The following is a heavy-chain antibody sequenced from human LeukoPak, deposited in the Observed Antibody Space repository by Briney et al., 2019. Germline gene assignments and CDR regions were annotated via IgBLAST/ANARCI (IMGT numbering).Heavy chain of an antibody. J-gene: IGHJ4*01. D-gene: IGHD5-12*01. CDR3: ARQGYDSGFDY. CDR2: LFSGGDT. CDR1: GFSFSRYY. Sequence: PGGSLRLSCAASGFSFSRYYMSWVRQAPGKGLEWVSVLFSGGDTYYADSVKDRFSISRDSSREPLFLQMNSLRADDTAVYYCARQGYDSGFDYWGHGTMVTVSS. V-gene: IGHV3-66*04.